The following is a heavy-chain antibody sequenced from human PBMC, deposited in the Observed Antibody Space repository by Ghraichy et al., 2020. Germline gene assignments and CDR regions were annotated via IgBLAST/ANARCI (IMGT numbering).Heavy chain of an antibody. CDR1: GFSLTTGGMS. V-gene: IGHV2-70*11. D-gene: IGHD6-25*01. CDR3: ARYPPYSGYDD. Sequence: SGPTLVKPTQTLKLTCTFSGFSLTTGGMSVSWIRQPPGKALEWLARIDWEDDKYYSPALKTRLTISMDTSRNQVVLTMTNMDTVDTATYYCARYPPYSGYDDWGQGTLVTVSS. CDR2: IDWEDDK. J-gene: IGHJ4*02.